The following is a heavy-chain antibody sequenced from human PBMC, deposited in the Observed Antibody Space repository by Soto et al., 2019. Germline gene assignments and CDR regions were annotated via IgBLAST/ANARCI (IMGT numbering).Heavy chain of an antibody. J-gene: IGHJ4*02. CDR1: GFIVRSYY. CDR3: TRARIPGSSWLVYYFDS. Sequence: GVSLRLSCAVSGFIVRSYYMSWIRQAPGKGLEWVSVLHTDGSTHYADSVKDRFTISRDDSKSTLYLQMNSLRAEDTAVYYCTRARIPGSSWLVYYFDSWGQGAQVTVSS. V-gene: IGHV3-66*01. D-gene: IGHD6-13*01. CDR2: LHTDGST.